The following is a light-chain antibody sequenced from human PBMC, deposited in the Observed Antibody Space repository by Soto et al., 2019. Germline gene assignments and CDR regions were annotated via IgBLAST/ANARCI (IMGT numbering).Light chain of an antibody. CDR3: SSYTSTNTLG. CDR2: DVT. Sequence: QSALTQPASVSGSPGQSITISCTGTRSDVGGYNFVSWYQQHPGKVPKLLIYDVTHRPSGVSNRFSGSKSANTASLTISGLQAEDEADYYCSSYTSTNTLGFGGGTKLTVL. V-gene: IGLV2-14*03. CDR1: RSDVGGYNF. J-gene: IGLJ2*01.